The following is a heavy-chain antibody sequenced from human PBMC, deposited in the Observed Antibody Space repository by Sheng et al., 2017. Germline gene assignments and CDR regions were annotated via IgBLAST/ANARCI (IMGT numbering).Heavy chain of an antibody. CDR2: SIPIYATS. CDR3: ATGFHWNYFDY. D-gene: IGHD3-9*01. J-gene: IGHJ4*02. V-gene: IGHV1-69*01. CDR1: GGPFSDYA. Sequence: QVQLVQSGAEVKKPGSSVKVSCKASGGPFSDYAINWVATGPSDKALSGWEGSIPIYATSNYAQRFQGRITITADESTSTAYMELSSLRSDDTAVYYCATGFHWNYFDYWGRGNPANRLL.